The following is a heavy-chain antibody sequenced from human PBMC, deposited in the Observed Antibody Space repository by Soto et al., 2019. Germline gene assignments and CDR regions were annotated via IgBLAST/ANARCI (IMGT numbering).Heavy chain of an antibody. CDR3: ARIIIAAQTLLRIYYYGMDV. J-gene: IGHJ6*02. CDR1: GGTFSSYT. CDR2: IIPILGTA. Sequence: GASVKVSCKASGGTFSSYTISWVRQALGQGLEWMGRIIPILGTANYAQKFQGRVTITADESTSTAYMELSSLRSEDTAVYYCARIIIAAQTLLRIYYYGMDVWGQGTTVTVSS. V-gene: IGHV1-69*08. D-gene: IGHD6-6*01.